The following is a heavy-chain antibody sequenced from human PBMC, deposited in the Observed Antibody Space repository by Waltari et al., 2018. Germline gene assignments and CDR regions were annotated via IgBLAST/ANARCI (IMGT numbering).Heavy chain of an antibody. D-gene: IGHD6-13*01. V-gene: IGHV4-34*01. CDR1: GGSFSGYY. CDR2: INHSGST. J-gene: IGHJ2*01. CDR3: ARELEQQLTDYWYFDL. Sequence: QVQLQQWGAGLLMPSETLSLACAVYGGSFSGYYWSWIRQPPGKGLEWIGEINHSGSTNVNRALKSRVTVSVDTPKNQFSLKLSSVTAADTAVYYCARELEQQLTDYWYFDLWGRGTLVTVSS.